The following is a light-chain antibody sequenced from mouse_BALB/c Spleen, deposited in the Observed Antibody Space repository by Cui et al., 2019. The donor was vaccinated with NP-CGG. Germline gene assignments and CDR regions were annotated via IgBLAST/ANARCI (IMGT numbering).Light chain of an antibody. J-gene: IGLJ1*01. CDR3: ALWYSNHWV. V-gene: IGLV1*01. Sequence: HAVVTQGTELTTSPGETVTLTCRSSTGAVTTSNYANWVQEKPDHLFTGLIGGINNRAPGVPAKFSGSLIGDRAALTITGAQTADEAIYFCALWYSNHWVFGGGTKLTVL. CDR2: GIN. CDR1: TGAVTTSNY.